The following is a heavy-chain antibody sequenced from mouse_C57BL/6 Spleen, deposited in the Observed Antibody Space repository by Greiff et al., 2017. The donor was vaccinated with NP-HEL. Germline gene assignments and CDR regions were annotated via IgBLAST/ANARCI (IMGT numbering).Heavy chain of an antibody. V-gene: IGHV2-6*03. J-gene: IGHJ1*03. Sequence: VKLLESGPGLVAPSQSLSITCNVSGFSLTSYCVHWVRQPPGKGLEWLVVIWSDGSTTYNSALNSRMSISKDNSKSQVFLKINRLQTDDTAMYYCARGDEGYWYFDVWGTGTTVTVSS. CDR3: ARGDEGYWYFDV. CDR2: IWSDGST. D-gene: IGHD3-3*01. CDR1: GFSLTSYC.